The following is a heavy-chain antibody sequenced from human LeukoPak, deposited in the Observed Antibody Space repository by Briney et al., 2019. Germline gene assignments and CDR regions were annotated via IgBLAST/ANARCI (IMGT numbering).Heavy chain of an antibody. CDR1: GFTFSSYA. CDR2: ISYDGSNK. D-gene: IGHD2-21*02. CDR3: ARSDYNRFDP. Sequence: GRSLRLSCAASGFTFSSYAMHWVRQAPGKGLEWVAVISYDGSNKYYADSVKGRFTISRDNSKNMLYLQMNSLRAEDTAVYYCARSDYNRFDPWGQGTLVTVSS. V-gene: IGHV3-30*04. J-gene: IGHJ5*02.